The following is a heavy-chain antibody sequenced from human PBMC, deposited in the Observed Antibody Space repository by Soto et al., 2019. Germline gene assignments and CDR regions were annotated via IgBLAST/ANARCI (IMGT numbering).Heavy chain of an antibody. CDR1: GYSFTSYW. CDR2: IDPSDSYT. CDR3: ARSLPIPYYYDSSGSRAFDI. D-gene: IGHD3-22*01. Sequence: LGGSLKISCKGSGYSFTSYWISWGRQMPGKGLEWMGRIDPSDSYTNYSPSFQGHVTISADKSIITAYLQWSSLKSSDTGMYYCARSLPIPYYYDSSGSRAFDIWGQGTMVTVSS. J-gene: IGHJ3*02. V-gene: IGHV5-10-1*01.